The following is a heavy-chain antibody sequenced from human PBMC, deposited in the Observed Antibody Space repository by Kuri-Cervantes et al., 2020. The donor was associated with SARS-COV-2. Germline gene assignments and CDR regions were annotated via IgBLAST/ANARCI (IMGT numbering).Heavy chain of an antibody. V-gene: IGHV4-38-2*02. CDR3: ARDRTVTTLYYYYMDV. CDR1: GYSISSGYY. D-gene: IGHD4-17*01. CDR2: IYHSGST. Sequence: GSLRLSCTVSGYSISSGYYWGWLRPPPGKGLEWIGSIYHSGSTYYNPSLKSRVTISVDTSKNQFSLKLSSVTAADTAVYHCARDRTVTTLYYYYMDVWGKGTTVTVSS. J-gene: IGHJ6*03.